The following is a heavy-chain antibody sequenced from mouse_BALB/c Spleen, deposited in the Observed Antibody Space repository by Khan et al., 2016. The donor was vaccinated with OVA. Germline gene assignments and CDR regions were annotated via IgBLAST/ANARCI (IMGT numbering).Heavy chain of an antibody. Sequence: VQLQQSGPELVKPGASVKMSCRASGYTFTSYFMHWVKQKPGQGLEWIGYMNPYNDGTKYNEKFKGKATLTSDKSSSTAYMELSSLTSEDSAVYYCARGDYGLLYAMDYWGQGTSVTVSS. CDR3: ARGDYGLLYAMDY. J-gene: IGHJ4*01. V-gene: IGHV1S136*01. D-gene: IGHD2-4*01. CDR2: MNPYNDGT. CDR1: GYTFTSYF.